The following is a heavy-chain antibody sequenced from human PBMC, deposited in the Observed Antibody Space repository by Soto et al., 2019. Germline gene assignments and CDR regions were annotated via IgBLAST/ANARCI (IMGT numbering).Heavy chain of an antibody. Sequence: DVQLVESGGGLVKPGGSLRLSCAASGFIFSSHYMNWVRQAPGKGLEWVSTITGSSSNIFDADSVKGRFIISRDNDKTTVYPQMTIMRAEDTGVYYCARLVASETGYGMDVWGQGAT. CDR2: ITGSSSNI. D-gene: IGHD3-9*01. J-gene: IGHJ6*02. CDR1: GFIFSSHY. CDR3: ARLVASETGYGMDV. V-gene: IGHV3-21*06.